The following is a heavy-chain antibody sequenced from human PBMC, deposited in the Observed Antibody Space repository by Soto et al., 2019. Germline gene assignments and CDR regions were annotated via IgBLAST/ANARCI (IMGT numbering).Heavy chain of an antibody. D-gene: IGHD5-18*01. J-gene: IGHJ5*02. V-gene: IGHV5-51*01. Sequence: GESLKISCKVSGYNFGSYWIVWVLQMPGKGLEWMGIIYPGDSDVRNSPSFQGQVTFSADKSISTAYLQWSSLKASDTAMYYCARRAYNDADDFQDYFAPWGQGTLVIVSS. CDR1: GYNFGSYW. CDR2: IYPGDSDV. CDR3: ARRAYNDADDFQDYFAP.